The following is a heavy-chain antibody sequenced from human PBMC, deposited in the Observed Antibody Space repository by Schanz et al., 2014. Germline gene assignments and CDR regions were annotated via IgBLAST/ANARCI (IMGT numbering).Heavy chain of an antibody. CDR3: ARAAGPVDY. Sequence: QVQLQESGPGLVKPLQTLSLTCAVSGGSISSGGYTWSGIREPPGKGLEWIGYTYYSGSTHYNPSLKSRLTISVDTSKTHYSLMLGSVTAADTAVYYCARAAGPVDYWGQGTLVTVSS. D-gene: IGHD6-13*01. V-gene: IGHV4-30-4*07. CDR2: TYYSGST. CDR1: GGSISSGGYT. J-gene: IGHJ4*02.